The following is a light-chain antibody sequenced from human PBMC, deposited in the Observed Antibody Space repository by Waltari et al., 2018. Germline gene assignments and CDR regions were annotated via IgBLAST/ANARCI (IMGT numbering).Light chain of an antibody. V-gene: IGKV2-30*01. CDR2: KVS. CDR1: QSLVFSDGNIY. J-gene: IGKJ2*01. Sequence: DAVMTQSPLSLPVTLGQPASTPFRSIQSLVFSDGNIYLNWFQQRPGQSPRRLIYKVSNRDSGVPDRFSGSGSGTDFTLKISRVEAEDVGGVYYCMQATHWPYTFGQGTKLEIK. CDR3: MQATHWPYT.